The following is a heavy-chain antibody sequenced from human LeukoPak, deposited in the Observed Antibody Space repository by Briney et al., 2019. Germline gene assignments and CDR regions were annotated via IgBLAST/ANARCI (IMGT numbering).Heavy chain of an antibody. CDR2: ISGSSSTI. V-gene: IGHV3-48*02. D-gene: IGHD3-10*01. J-gene: IGHJ4*02. Sequence: GGSLRLPCAASGFIFSTDSMNWVRQAPGKGLEWVSYISGSSSTIFYADSVKGRFTISRDNAKNSLYLQMNSLRDEDTAVYYCAREGTMVRGVMFDYWGQGILVTVSS. CDR3: AREGTMVRGVMFDY. CDR1: GFIFSTDS.